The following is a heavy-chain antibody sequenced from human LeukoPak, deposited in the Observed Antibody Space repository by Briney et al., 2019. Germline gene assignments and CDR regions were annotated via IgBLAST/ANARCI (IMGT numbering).Heavy chain of an antibody. CDR1: GYTFTGYY. J-gene: IGHJ4*02. CDR3: ARDSIGAVLAGDY. CDR2: ISAYNGNT. V-gene: IGHV1-18*04. Sequence: GASVKVSCKASGYTFTGYYMHWVRQAPGQGLEWMGWISAYNGNTNYAQKLQGRVTMTTDTSTSTAYMELRSLRSDDTAVYYCARDSIGAVLAGDYWGQGTLVTVSS. D-gene: IGHD6-19*01.